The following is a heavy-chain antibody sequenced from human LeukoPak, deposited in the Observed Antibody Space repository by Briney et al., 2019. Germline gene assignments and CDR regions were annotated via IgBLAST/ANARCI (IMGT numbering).Heavy chain of an antibody. CDR2: ISSSGSTI. CDR3: ARRGITRYYGSGSYRYYYYMDV. Sequence: PGGSLRLSCAASGFTFSSYEMNWVRQAPGKGLEWVSYISSSGSTIYYADSVKGRFTISRDNAKNTLYLQMNSLRAEDTAVYYCARRGITRYYGSGSYRYYYYMDVWGKGTTVTISS. J-gene: IGHJ6*03. D-gene: IGHD3-10*01. V-gene: IGHV3-48*03. CDR1: GFTFSSYE.